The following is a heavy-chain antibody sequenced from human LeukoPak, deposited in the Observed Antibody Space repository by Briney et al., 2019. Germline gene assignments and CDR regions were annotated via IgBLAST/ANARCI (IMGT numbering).Heavy chain of an antibody. CDR1: GGLFSGYY. CDR3: ARWYYYDSTGYYYRYYYYGMDV. V-gene: IGHV4-34*01. CDR2: INHRGST. J-gene: IGHJ6*02. D-gene: IGHD3-22*01. Sequence: SETLSLTCGVYGGLFSGYYWTWIRQPSGKGLEWIGKINHRGSTNYNSSLKSRVTISVDTSKNQFSLKLSSVTAADTAVYYCARWYYYDSTGYYYRYYYYGMDVWGQGTTVTVSS.